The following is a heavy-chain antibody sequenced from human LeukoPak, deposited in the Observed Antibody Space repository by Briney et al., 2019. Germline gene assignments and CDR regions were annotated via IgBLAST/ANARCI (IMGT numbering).Heavy chain of an antibody. CDR1: GGSIRSSSWY. CDR2: IYYSGNT. CDR3: ARRPYNWNSREDLDY. J-gene: IGHJ4*02. V-gene: IGHV4-39*01. D-gene: IGHD1-7*01. Sequence: SETLSLTCSVSGGSIRSSSWYWGWIRQPPGKGLEWIGSIYYSGNTNYIPSLKSRVTISVDTSKNQFSLNLRSVTAADTAVYYCARRPYNWNSREDLDYWGQGTLVTVSA.